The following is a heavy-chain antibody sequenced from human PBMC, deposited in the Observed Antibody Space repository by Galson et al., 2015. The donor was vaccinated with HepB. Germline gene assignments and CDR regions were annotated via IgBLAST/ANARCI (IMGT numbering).Heavy chain of an antibody. CDR2: ISGYNGNT. J-gene: IGHJ4*02. CDR3: VRDLKAECSETSCRYFDY. V-gene: IGHV1-18*01. Sequence: SVKVSCKASGYSFTSSGFSWVRQAPGHGLEWVAWISGYNGNTNCARSLLGRVNLTTDTSTSTAYMGLRRLRSDDPAVYYFVRDLKAECSETSCRYFDYWGQGTLVTVAS. D-gene: IGHD2-2*01. CDR1: GYSFTSSG.